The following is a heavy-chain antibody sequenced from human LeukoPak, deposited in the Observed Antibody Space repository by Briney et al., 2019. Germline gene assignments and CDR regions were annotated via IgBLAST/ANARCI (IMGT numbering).Heavy chain of an antibody. J-gene: IGHJ5*02. CDR1: GYTFTCYY. Sequence: AASVKVSCKASGYTFTCYYIHWVRQAPGQGLEWMGRINPNSGGTNYAQKFQGRVTTTMDTSISTAYMELSRLRSDDTAVYYCARGTSEWEIKYCWLDPWGQGTLVTVSS. D-gene: IGHD1-26*01. V-gene: IGHV1-2*06. CDR3: ARGTSEWEIKYCWLDP. CDR2: INPNSGGT.